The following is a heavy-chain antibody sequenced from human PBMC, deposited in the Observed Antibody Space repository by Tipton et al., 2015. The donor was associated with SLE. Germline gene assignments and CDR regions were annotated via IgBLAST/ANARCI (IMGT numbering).Heavy chain of an antibody. V-gene: IGHV4-38-2*01. CDR3: ARGRAFVQGGFDY. CDR1: GFSISSGYY. J-gene: IGHJ4*02. Sequence: TLSLTCAVSGFSISSGYYWGWIRQPPGKGLEWIGSMYHTGNTYYTPSLRSRVTISIDTSKNQFSLNLNSVTAADTAVFYCARGRAFVQGGFDYWGQGTLVTVSS. CDR2: MYHTGNT. D-gene: IGHD6-6*01.